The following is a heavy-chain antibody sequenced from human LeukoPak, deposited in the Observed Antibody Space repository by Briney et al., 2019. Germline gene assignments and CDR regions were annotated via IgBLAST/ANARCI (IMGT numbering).Heavy chain of an antibody. CDR1: GFTFSTYA. J-gene: IGHJ4*02. V-gene: IGHV3-23*01. D-gene: IGHD2-15*01. CDR3: AKGVVVVVAANYPLYYFDY. CDR2: FSGSGGST. Sequence: GGPLSLSCAASGFTFSTYAMGGVPQAPGKGLEWVSAFSGSGGSTYYADSVKGRFTISRDNSKNTLYLQMNSLRAEDTAVYYCAKGVVVVVAANYPLYYFDYWGQGTLVTVSS.